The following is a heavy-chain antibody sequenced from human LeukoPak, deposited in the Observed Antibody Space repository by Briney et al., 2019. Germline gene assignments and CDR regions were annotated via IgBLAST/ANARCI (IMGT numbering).Heavy chain of an antibody. D-gene: IGHD3-10*01. CDR2: MNPNSGNT. CDR3: ARRSRSYGSGNIGGY. CDR1: GYTFTSYD. Sequence: ASVKVSRKASGYTFTSYDINWVRQATGQGLEWMGWMNPNSGNTGYAQKFQGRVTMTRNTSISTAYMELSSLRSEDTAVYYCARRSRSYGSGNIGGYWGQGTLATVSS. J-gene: IGHJ4*02. V-gene: IGHV1-8*01.